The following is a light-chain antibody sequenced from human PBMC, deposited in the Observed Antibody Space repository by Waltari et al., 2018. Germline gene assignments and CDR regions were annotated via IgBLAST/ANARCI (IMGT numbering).Light chain of an antibody. CDR3: QQSYITPWT. J-gene: IGKJ1*01. CDR1: QSISSY. V-gene: IGKV1-39*01. Sequence: DIQMTQSPSSLSASVGDRVTITCPASQSISSYLNWYQQKPGKAPKLLIYASSSLRSGVPSRFSGSGSGTDFTLTISSLQPEDFATYYCQQSYITPWTFGQGTKVEFK. CDR2: ASS.